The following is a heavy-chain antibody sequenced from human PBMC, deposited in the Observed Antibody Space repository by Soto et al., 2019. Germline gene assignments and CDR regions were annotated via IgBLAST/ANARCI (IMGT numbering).Heavy chain of an antibody. J-gene: IGHJ5*02. V-gene: IGHV4-31*03. D-gene: IGHD3-3*01. CDR2: IYYSGST. Sequence: PSETLSLTCTVSGGSISSGGYYWSWIRQHPGKGLEWIGYIYYSGSTYYNPSLKSRVTISVDTSKNQFSLKLSSVTAADTAVYYCARDYYDYNNWFDPWGQGTLVTVSS. CDR1: GGSISSGGYY. CDR3: ARDYYDYNNWFDP.